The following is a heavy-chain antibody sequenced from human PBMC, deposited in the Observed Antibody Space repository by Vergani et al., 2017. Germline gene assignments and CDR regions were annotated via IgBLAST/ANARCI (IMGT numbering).Heavy chain of an antibody. V-gene: IGHV3-23*01. Sequence: EVQLLESGGDLVQPGGSLRLSCAASGFTFNHYAMNWVRQAPGKGLEWVSGISGSGGSPYYAGSVKGRVTISRDSSKNTLYLQMNSLSAGDSAVYYCAKANPRNSGYDYLYYYHAMDVWGQGILVTVSS. CDR2: ISGSGGSP. CDR1: GFTFNHYA. D-gene: IGHD5-12*01. J-gene: IGHJ6*02. CDR3: AKANPRNSGYDYLYYYHAMDV.